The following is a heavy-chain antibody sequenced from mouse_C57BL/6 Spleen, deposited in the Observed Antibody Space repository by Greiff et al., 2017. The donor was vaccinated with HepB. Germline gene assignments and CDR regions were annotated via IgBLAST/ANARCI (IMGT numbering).Heavy chain of an antibody. Sequence: QVQLQQPGAELVKPGASVKLSCKASGYTFTSYWMQWVKQRPGQGLEWIGEIDPSDSYTNYNQKFKGKATLTVDTSSSTAYMQLSSLTSEDSAVYYCARGGLPLYFDYRGQGTTLTVSS. V-gene: IGHV1-50*01. CDR1: GYTFTSYW. J-gene: IGHJ2*01. D-gene: IGHD2-4*01. CDR2: IDPSDSYT. CDR3: ARGGLPLYFDY.